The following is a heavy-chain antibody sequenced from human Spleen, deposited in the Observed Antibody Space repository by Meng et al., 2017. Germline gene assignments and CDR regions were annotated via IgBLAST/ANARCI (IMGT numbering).Heavy chain of an antibody. D-gene: IGHD4-17*01. Sequence: SGPTLVKPPQTLTLTCTFSGFSLSTSGMRVSWIRQPPGKALEWLARIDWDDDKFYSTSLKTRLSLSKDTSKNQVVLIMTNMGPGDTATYFCARSRDFGNYVVPFDYWGQGNLVTVSS. CDR2: IDWDDDK. CDR1: GFSLSTSGMR. CDR3: ARSRDFGNYVVPFDY. V-gene: IGHV2-70*04. J-gene: IGHJ4*02.